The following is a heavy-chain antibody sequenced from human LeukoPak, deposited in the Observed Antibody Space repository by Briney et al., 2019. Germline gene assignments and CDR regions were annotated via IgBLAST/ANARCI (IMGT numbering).Heavy chain of an antibody. CDR3: ARRGTYYNRSVWFSCDY. CDR1: GFTFSTYE. J-gene: IGHJ4*02. Sequence: GGSMRLSCAASGFTFSTYEMNWVRQAPGKGLEWVSYISSSGSTIYYADSVKGRFTISRDNAKNSLYLQMNSLRAEDTAAYYCARRGTYYNRSVWFSCDYWGQGTLVTVSS. CDR2: ISSSGSTI. V-gene: IGHV3-48*03. D-gene: IGHD3-10*01.